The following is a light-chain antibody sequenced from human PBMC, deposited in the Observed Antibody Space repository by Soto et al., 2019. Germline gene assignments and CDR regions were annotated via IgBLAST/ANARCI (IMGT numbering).Light chain of an antibody. CDR2: GNN. CDR3: QSYDSNLSLV. J-gene: IGLJ3*02. CDR1: SSNIGAGYD. V-gene: IGLV1-40*01. Sequence: QSVLTQPPSVSGAPGQRVTISCTGSSSNIGAGYDVHWYQQLPGAAPKLLIFGNNNRPSGVPDRVSGSRSGTSASLAITGLQAEDEADYYCQSYDSNLSLVFGGGTKLTVL.